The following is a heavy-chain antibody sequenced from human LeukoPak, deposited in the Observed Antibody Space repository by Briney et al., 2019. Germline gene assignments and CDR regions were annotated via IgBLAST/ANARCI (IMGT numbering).Heavy chain of an antibody. D-gene: IGHD3-3*01. Sequence: SETLSLTCTVSGYSISSGYYWGWIRQPPGKGPEWIGSIYHSGSTYYNPSLKSRVTISVDTSKNQFSLKLSSVTAADTAVYYCARENDFSAYYFDYWGQGTLVTVSS. V-gene: IGHV4-38-2*02. CDR2: IYHSGST. J-gene: IGHJ4*02. CDR1: GYSISSGYY. CDR3: ARENDFSAYYFDY.